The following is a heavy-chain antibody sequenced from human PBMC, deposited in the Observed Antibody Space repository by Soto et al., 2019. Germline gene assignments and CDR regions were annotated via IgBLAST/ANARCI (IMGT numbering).Heavy chain of an antibody. CDR3: ARLNSGSYYWFDP. D-gene: IGHD1-26*01. Sequence: GASVKVSCKASGGTFSSYAISWVRQAPGQGLEWMGGIIPIFGTANYAQKFQGRVTITADESTSTAYMELSSLRSEDTAVYYCARLNSGSYYWFDPWGQGTLVTVSS. CDR2: IIPIFGTA. CDR1: GGTFSSYA. V-gene: IGHV1-69*13. J-gene: IGHJ5*02.